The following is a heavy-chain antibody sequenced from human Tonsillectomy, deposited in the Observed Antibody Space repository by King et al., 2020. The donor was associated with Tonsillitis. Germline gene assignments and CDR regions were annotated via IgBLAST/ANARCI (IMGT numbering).Heavy chain of an antibody. V-gene: IGHV4-61*01. D-gene: IGHD3-10*01. CDR2: IYNSGST. Sequence: QLQESGPGLVKPSETLSLTCTVSGGSVSTGSYYWSWIRQPPGKGLEWIGYIYNSGSTNYNPSLKSRVTISLDTSKNQFTLKLSSVTAADTAVYYCARGNYYYGSGSYYNGYHFDYWGQGTLVTVSS. J-gene: IGHJ4*02. CDR3: ARGNYYYGSGSYYNGYHFDY. CDR1: GGSVSTGSYY.